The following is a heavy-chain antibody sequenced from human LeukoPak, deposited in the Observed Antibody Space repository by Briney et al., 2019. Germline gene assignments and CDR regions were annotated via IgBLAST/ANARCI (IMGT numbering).Heavy chain of an antibody. CDR1: GFTFSRFW. J-gene: IGHJ4*02. CDR2: LHPEGNEK. Sequence: PGGSLRLSCAASGFTFSRFWMSWVRQAPGKGLEWLTKLHPEGNEKYHVDSVKGRFTISRDNAKNLLHLEMDSLRVEDTAVYYCARGDDFSGDYWGQGTLVTVSS. D-gene: IGHD3/OR15-3a*01. CDR3: ARGDDFSGDY. V-gene: IGHV3-7*04.